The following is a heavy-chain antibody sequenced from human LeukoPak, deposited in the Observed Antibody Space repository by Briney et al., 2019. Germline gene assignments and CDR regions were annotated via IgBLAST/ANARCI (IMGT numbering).Heavy chain of an antibody. J-gene: IGHJ4*02. CDR1: SGSISSSSYY. Sequence: PSETLSLTCTVSSGSISSSSYYWAWIRQPPGKGLECIGSIYYSGSTSYNPSLKSRVTISVDTSKNQFSLKLSSVTAADTAVYYCARDHFDWHFDYWGQGTLVTVSS. CDR2: IYYSGST. V-gene: IGHV4-39*02. CDR3: ARDHFDWHFDY. D-gene: IGHD3-9*01.